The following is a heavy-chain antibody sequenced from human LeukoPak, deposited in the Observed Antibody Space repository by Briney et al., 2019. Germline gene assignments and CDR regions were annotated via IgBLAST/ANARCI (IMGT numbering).Heavy chain of an antibody. CDR2: ISRSGEST. CDR3: AKDYAVGSIDY. Sequence: QTGGTLRLSCAASGFTFSGFAMSWIRQAPGKGLEWVSSISRSGESTFYADSVRGRFTISRDNSKNTVSLQMESLRAEDTALYYCAKDYAVGSIDYWGQGTLVTVSS. CDR1: GFTFSGFA. D-gene: IGHD3-16*01. V-gene: IGHV3-23*01. J-gene: IGHJ4*02.